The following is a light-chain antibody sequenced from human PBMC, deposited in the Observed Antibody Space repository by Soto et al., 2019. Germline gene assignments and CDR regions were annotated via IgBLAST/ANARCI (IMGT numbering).Light chain of an antibody. CDR2: EVS. Sequence: QSVLTQPASVSGSPGQSITISCTGTSSDVGGYNYVSWYQHHPGKAPKLMIYEVSNRPSGVSNRFSGSKSGSTASLTISGLQAEDEADYYCSSYTSDSTLVFGGGTKLTVL. CDR1: SSDVGGYNY. J-gene: IGLJ3*02. CDR3: SSYTSDSTLV. V-gene: IGLV2-14*01.